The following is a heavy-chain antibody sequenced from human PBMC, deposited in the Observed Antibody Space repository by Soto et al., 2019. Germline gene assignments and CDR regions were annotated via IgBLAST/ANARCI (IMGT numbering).Heavy chain of an antibody. CDR2: IIPIFGTA. D-gene: IGHD2-15*01. CDR1: GGTFSSYA. Sequence: SVKVPCKASGGTFSSYAISWVRQAPGQGLEWMGGIIPIFGTANYAQKFQGRVTITADESTSTAYMELSSLRSEDTAVYYCARAEGADHCSGGSGYSPFHFWFDLWGQGTLVTVSS. J-gene: IGHJ5*02. V-gene: IGHV1-69*13. CDR3: ARAEGADHCSGGSGYSPFHFWFDL.